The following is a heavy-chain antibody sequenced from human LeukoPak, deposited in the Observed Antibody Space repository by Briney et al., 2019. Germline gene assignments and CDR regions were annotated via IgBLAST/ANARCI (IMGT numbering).Heavy chain of an antibody. J-gene: IGHJ4*02. Sequence: ASVKVSCKASGYTFTSYGFSWVRQAPGQGLEWMGWSSAYNGNTNNAQKLQGRVTMTTDTYTSTVYMELRSLRSDDTAVYYCARDPRYCSGGSCYSHPDYWGQGTLVTVSS. V-gene: IGHV1-18*04. CDR2: SSAYNGNT. D-gene: IGHD2-15*01. CDR3: ARDPRYCSGGSCYSHPDY. CDR1: GYTFTSYG.